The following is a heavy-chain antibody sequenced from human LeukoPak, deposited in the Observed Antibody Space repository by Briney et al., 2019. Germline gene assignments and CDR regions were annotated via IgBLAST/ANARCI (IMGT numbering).Heavy chain of an antibody. CDR3: AKGAGGFSYYNWFDP. D-gene: IGHD5-18*01. Sequence: SETLSLTCTVAGYSISSGYCWGWIRQPPGKGLEWIGTIYHSGTYYNPSLKSRVTISLDTSKNQFSLKLSSVTAADTAIYYCAKGAGGFSYYNWFDPWGQGTLVTVSS. CDR2: IYHSGT. J-gene: IGHJ5*02. CDR1: GYSISSGYC. V-gene: IGHV4-38-2*02.